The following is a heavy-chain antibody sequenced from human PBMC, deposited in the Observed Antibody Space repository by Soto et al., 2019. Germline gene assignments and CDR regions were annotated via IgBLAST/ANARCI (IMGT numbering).Heavy chain of an antibody. D-gene: IGHD3-22*01. Sequence: QVQLVQSGAEVKKPGASVKVSCKASGYTFTTYDINWVRQAAGQGLEWMGGMNPNRGNTGYAQKFQGRVTMTRDTSISTAYMALSSLTSEDTAVYYCAIRSIYDNRAYSYWGQGTLVTVSS. CDR2: MNPNRGNT. V-gene: IGHV1-8*01. CDR1: GYTFTTYD. CDR3: AIRSIYDNRAYSY. J-gene: IGHJ4*02.